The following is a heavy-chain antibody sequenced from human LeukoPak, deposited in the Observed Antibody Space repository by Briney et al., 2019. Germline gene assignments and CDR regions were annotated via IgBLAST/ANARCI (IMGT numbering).Heavy chain of an antibody. CDR1: GGSISSGYW. Sequence: ASETLSLTCDVSGGSISSGYWWSWVRQPPGKGLEWIGEIHHSGSTNYNPSLKSRVTISVDKSKNQFSVMLTPVTAADTAVYFCARNAYYSADYWGQGTLVTVSS. CDR2: IHHSGST. D-gene: IGHD4/OR15-4a*01. V-gene: IGHV4-4*02. J-gene: IGHJ4*02. CDR3: ARNAYYSADY.